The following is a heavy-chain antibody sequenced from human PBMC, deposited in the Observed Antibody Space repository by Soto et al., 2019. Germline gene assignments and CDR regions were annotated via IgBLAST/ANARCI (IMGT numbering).Heavy chain of an antibody. V-gene: IGHV3-53*01. CDR3: ARGRPDGYNEGYYFDY. CDR2: IYSGGST. J-gene: IGHJ4*02. Sequence: GESLKISCAASGFTVSSNYMSWVRQAPGKGLEWVSVIYSGGSTYYADSVKGRFTISRDNSKNTLYLQMNSLRAEDTAVYYCARGRPDGYNEGYYFDYWGQGTLVTVSS. CDR1: GFTVSSNY. D-gene: IGHD5-12*01.